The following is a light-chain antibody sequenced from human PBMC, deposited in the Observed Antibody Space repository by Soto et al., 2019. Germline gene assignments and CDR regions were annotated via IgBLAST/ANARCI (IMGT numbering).Light chain of an antibody. CDR3: SSYTSTSTVV. J-gene: IGLJ2*01. CDR1: SSDVGGYNY. V-gene: IGLV2-14*01. CDR2: DVS. Sequence: QSALTQPASVSGSPGQSITCSCTGTSSDVGGYNYVSWYQQHPGKAPKLMIYDVSNRPSGVSNRFSGSKSGNTASLTISGLQAEDEADYYCSSYTSTSTVVFGGGTKLTVL.